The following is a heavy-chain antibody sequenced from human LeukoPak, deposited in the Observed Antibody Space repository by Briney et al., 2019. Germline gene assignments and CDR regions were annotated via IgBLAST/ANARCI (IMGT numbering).Heavy chain of an antibody. V-gene: IGHV3-30*04. CDR3: ARGPSSSRTHFDY. D-gene: IGHD6-13*01. Sequence: GGSLRLSCAASGFTFNIYAMHWVRQAPGKGLEWVAVISYDGSDKYYADSVKGRFTISRDNSKNTLYLQMNSLGAEDTAVYYCARGPSSSRTHFDYWGQGTLLTVSS. CDR2: ISYDGSDK. CDR1: GFTFNIYA. J-gene: IGHJ4*02.